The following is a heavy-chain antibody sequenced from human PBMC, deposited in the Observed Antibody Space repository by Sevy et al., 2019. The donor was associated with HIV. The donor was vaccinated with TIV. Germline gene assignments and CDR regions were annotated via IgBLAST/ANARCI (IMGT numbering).Heavy chain of an antibody. V-gene: IGHV5-51*01. CDR1: GYSFTSYW. D-gene: IGHD5-18*01. Sequence: GESLKISCKGSGYSFTSYWIGWVRQMPGKGLEWMGIIYPGDSDTRYSPSFQGQVTISADKSISTAYLQWSSLKASDTAMYDCARDVWGVDATYSYGLDYWGQGTLVTVSS. J-gene: IGHJ4*02. CDR2: IYPGDSDT. CDR3: ARDVWGVDATYSYGLDY.